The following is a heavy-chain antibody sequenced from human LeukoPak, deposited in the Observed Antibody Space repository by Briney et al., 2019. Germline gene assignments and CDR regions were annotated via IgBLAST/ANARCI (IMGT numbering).Heavy chain of an antibody. CDR3: AKDYDILTGYHYFDY. CDR1: GFTFDDYG. CDR2: INWNGGST. J-gene: IGHJ4*02. D-gene: IGHD3-9*01. V-gene: IGHV3-20*04. Sequence: GGSLRLSCAAYGFTFDDYGMSSARQAPGKVLEWVSGINWNGGSTDYADSVKGRFTISRDNSKNTLYLQMNSLRAEDTAVYYCAKDYDILTGYHYFDYWGQGTLVTVSS.